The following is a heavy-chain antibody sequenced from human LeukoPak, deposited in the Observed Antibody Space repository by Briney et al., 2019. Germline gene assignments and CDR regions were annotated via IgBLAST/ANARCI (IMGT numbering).Heavy chain of an antibody. CDR2: IGNNGGGI. J-gene: IGHJ4*02. V-gene: IGHV3-23*01. CDR3: AVDPNWGTHS. Sequence: TGGSLRLSCAASGFTFSTYTMYWVRHPPGKRLEWVSIIGNNGGGIHYADSVRGRFTISRDNSKNALYLQMNSLRVEDTAVYYCAVDPNWGTHSWGQGTLVTVSS. D-gene: IGHD7-27*01. CDR1: GFTFSTYT.